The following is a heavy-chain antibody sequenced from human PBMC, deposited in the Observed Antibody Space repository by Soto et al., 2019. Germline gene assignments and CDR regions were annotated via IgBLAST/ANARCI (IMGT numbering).Heavy chain of an antibody. J-gene: IGHJ4*02. D-gene: IGHD6-6*01. V-gene: IGHV3-48*01. CDR1: GFTFSSYS. Sequence: PVGSLRLSCAASGFTFSSYSMNWVRQAPGKGLEWVSYISSSSSTIYYADSVKGRFTISRDNAKNSLYLQMNSLRAEDTAVYYCARALYSSSARYFDFWGQRTLVAVSS. CDR3: ARALYSSSARYFDF. CDR2: ISSSSSTI.